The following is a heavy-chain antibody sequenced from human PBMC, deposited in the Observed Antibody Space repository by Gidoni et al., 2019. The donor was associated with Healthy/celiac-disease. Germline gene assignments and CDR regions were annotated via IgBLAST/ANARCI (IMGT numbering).Heavy chain of an antibody. J-gene: IGHJ5*02. CDR2: SRGSGGST. D-gene: IGHD6-19*01. V-gene: IGHV3-23*01. CDR3: AKDPPGVAVAGTLLSQYNWFDP. Sequence: EVQLLESGGGLVQPGGSLRLSCAASGFTFSSYAMSWVPQAPGKGRGGVDASRGSGGSTYYADSVKGRFTISRDNSKNTLYLQMNSLRAEDTAVYYCAKDPPGVAVAGTLLSQYNWFDPWGQETLVTVSS. CDR1: GFTFSSYA.